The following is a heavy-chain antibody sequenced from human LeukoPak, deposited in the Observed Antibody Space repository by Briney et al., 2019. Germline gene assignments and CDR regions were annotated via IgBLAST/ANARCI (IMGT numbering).Heavy chain of an antibody. Sequence: SETLSLTCAVSGGSISSYYSSWIRQPPGKGLEWIGYIYYSGSTNYNPSLKSRVTISVDTSKNQFSLKLSSVTAADTAVYYCARALQYYDILTGYPGMDVWGQGTTVTVSS. V-gene: IGHV4-59*01. CDR3: ARALQYYDILTGYPGMDV. CDR1: GGSISSYY. J-gene: IGHJ6*02. D-gene: IGHD3-9*01. CDR2: IYYSGST.